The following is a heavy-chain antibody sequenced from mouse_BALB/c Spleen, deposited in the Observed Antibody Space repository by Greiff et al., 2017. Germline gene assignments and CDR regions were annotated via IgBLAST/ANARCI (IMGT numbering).Heavy chain of an antibody. CDR1: GYAFSSYW. J-gene: IGHJ4*01. V-gene: IGHV1-80*01. Sequence: QVHVKQSGAELVRPGSSVKISCKASGYAFSSYWMNWVKQRPGQGLEWIGQIYPGDGDTNYNGKFKGKATLTADKSSSTAYMQLSSLTSEDSAVYFCARCGDGNDGAMDYWGQGTSVTVSS. D-gene: IGHD2-2*01. CDR2: IYPGDGDT. CDR3: ARCGDGNDGAMDY.